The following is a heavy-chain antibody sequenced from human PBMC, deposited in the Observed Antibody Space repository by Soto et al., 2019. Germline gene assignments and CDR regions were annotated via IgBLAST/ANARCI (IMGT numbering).Heavy chain of an antibody. CDR1: GASISGFY. V-gene: IGHV4-4*07. CDR3: VRDGTKTLRDWFDP. Sequence: KPSETLSLTCTVSGASISGFYWSWIRKSAGKGLEWIGRIYATGTTDYNPSLKSRVMMPVDTSKKQFSLKLRSVTAADTAVYYCVRDGTKTLRDWFDPWGQGISVTVSS. D-gene: IGHD1-1*01. CDR2: IYATGTT. J-gene: IGHJ5*02.